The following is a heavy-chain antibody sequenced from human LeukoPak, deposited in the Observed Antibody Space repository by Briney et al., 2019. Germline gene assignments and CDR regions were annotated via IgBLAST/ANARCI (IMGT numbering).Heavy chain of an antibody. CDR1: GFTFSTSY. CDR3: ARDMGSSSWHALEF. V-gene: IGHV3-48*01. CDR2: IAIGSAST. Sequence: GGSLRLSCAASGFTFSTSYMHWVRQTPGKRLEWVSYIAIGSASTQYADSVKGRFTISRDDAKNSLTLQMNSLRAEDTAVYYCARDMGSSSWHALEFWGQGTLVTVSS. J-gene: IGHJ4*02. D-gene: IGHD6-6*01.